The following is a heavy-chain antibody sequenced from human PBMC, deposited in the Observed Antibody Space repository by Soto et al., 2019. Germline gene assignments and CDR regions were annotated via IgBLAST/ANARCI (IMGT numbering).Heavy chain of an antibody. V-gene: IGHV3-23*01. CDR3: AGRTVTSSWTLDI. D-gene: IGHD4-17*01. CDR2: ISGTAGRT. J-gene: IGHJ3*02. CDR1: GFIFTKNA. Sequence: RRLSCEASGFIFTKNAMSWVRQAPGKGLEWLSGISGTAGRTYYADSVKGRFTISRDTSKNTVYLQMNSLRAEDTAIYYCAGRTVTSSWTLDIWGQGTMVTVSS.